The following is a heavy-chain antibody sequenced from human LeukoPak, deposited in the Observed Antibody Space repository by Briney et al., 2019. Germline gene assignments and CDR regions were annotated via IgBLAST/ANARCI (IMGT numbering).Heavy chain of an antibody. D-gene: IGHD1-26*01. J-gene: IGHJ4*02. CDR2: ISGSGYST. CDR3: AQWSRYFDY. CDR1: GFTFSSYW. Sequence: GGSLRLSCAASGFTFSSYWMTWVRQAPGKGLEWVSAISGSGYSTYYADSVKGRFTISRDNSKNTLYLQMNSLRAEDTALYFCAQWSRYFDYWGQGTLVTVSS. V-gene: IGHV3-23*01.